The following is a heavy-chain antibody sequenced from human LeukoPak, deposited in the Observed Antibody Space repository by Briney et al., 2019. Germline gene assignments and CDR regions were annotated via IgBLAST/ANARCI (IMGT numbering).Heavy chain of an antibody. Sequence: GGSLRLSCAASGFTFSDYYMSWIRQVPGKGLEWVSYISKDGNTRNYADSVKGRFTISRDNAKNSLFLQMNSLRAEDTAVYYCARVMRSGSPFDYWGQGTLVTVSS. CDR2: ISKDGNTR. J-gene: IGHJ4*02. CDR3: ARVMRSGSPFDY. D-gene: IGHD1-26*01. V-gene: IGHV3-11*01. CDR1: GFTFSDYY.